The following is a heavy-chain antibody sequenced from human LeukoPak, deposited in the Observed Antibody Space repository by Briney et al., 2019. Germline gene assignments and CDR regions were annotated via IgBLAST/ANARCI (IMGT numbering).Heavy chain of an antibody. CDR2: INHSGST. CDR1: GGSFCGYY. CDR3: ARGRSYYYGSGILFDY. D-gene: IGHD3-10*01. Sequence: PSETLSLTCAVYGGSFCGYYWSWIRQPPGKGLECIGEINHSGSTNHNPSLKSRVTISVDTSKNQFSLKLSSVTAADTAVYYCARGRSYYYGSGILFDYWGQGTLVTVSS. V-gene: IGHV4-34*01. J-gene: IGHJ4*02.